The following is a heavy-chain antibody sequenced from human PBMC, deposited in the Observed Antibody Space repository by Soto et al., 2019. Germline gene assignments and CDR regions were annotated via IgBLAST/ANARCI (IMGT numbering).Heavy chain of an antibody. Sequence: LRLSCAASGFTFSSYSMNWVRQAPGKGLEWVSYISSSSSTIYYADSVKGRFTISRENAKNSLYLQMNSLRDEDTAVYYCARAADTTSRGFSFWRPPSSTLDYWGQGTLVTVSS. D-gene: IGHD5-18*01. CDR1: GFTFSSYS. J-gene: IGHJ4*02. CDR2: ISSSSSTI. V-gene: IGHV3-48*02. CDR3: ARAADTTSRGFSFWRPPSSTLDY.